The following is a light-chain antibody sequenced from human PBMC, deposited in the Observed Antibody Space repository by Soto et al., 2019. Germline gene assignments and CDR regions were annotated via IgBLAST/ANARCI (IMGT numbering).Light chain of an antibody. V-gene: IGKV1-39*01. CDR2: AAS. CDR1: RSISSY. CDR3: QQSYSTPPYT. J-gene: IGKJ2*01. Sequence: DIQMTQSPSSLSASVGERVTIPCRASRSISSYLNWYQQKPGKAPKLLIYAASSLQSGVPSRFSGSGSGTDFTLTISSLQPEDFATYYCQQSYSTPPYTFGQGTKLEIK.